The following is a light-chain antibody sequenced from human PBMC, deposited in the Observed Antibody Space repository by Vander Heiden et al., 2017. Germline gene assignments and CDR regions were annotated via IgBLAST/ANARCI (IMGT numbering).Light chain of an antibody. V-gene: IGLV2-23*02. J-gene: IGLJ2*01. CDR3: CAYAGSSTLV. CDR1: SSDAGSYTL. CDR2: EVS. Sequence: QSALTQPASLSGSPGPSITISCPGTSSDAGSYTLISCYQQHPGTAPKLMFYEVSNPPSGVSNRFSGSKSGNTASLTISGLQAEDEADYYCCAYAGSSTLVFGGGTKLTVL.